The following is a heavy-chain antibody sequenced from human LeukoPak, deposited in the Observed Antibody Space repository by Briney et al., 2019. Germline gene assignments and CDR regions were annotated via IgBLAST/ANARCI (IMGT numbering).Heavy chain of an antibody. J-gene: IGHJ6*03. Sequence: PGGSLRLSCAASGFTFDDYGMSWVRQAPGKGLEWVSGINWNGGSTGYADSVKGRFTISRDNAKNSLYLQMNSLRAEDTALYYCARDGVILWFGEFYYYMAVWGKGTTVTVSS. CDR2: INWNGGST. CDR1: GFTFDDYG. V-gene: IGHV3-20*04. D-gene: IGHD3-10*01. CDR3: ARDGVILWFGEFYYYMAV.